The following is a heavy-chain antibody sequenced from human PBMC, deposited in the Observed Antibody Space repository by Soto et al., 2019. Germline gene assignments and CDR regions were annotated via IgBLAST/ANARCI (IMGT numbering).Heavy chain of an antibody. Sequence: QVQLQESGPGLVKPSQTLSLTCTVSGGSISSGGYYWSWIRQHPGKGLEWIGYIYYSGSTYYNPSRKSRVTISVDTSKNQFSLKLSSVTAADTAVYYCARGGGLGYYYYGMDVWGQGTTVTVSS. CDR1: GGSISSGGYY. J-gene: IGHJ6*02. CDR3: ARGGGLGYYYYGMDV. V-gene: IGHV4-31*03. CDR2: IYYSGST. D-gene: IGHD2-15*01.